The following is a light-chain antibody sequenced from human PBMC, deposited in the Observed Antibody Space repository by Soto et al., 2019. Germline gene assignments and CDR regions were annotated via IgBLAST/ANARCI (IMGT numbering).Light chain of an antibody. CDR2: DVS. CDR3: QQRTNWPLT. Sequence: EIVLSQSPATLSLSPGERATLSCWASQSVYNSLAWYQQRPGQSPRLLIYDVSTRATGIPARFGGSGSGTAFSLTISSLETEDFAVYYCQQRTNWPLTFGGGTKVEI. CDR1: QSVYNS. V-gene: IGKV3-11*01. J-gene: IGKJ4*01.